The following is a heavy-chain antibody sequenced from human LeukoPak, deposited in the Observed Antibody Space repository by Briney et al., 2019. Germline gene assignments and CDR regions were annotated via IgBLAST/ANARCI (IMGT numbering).Heavy chain of an antibody. D-gene: IGHD2-15*01. V-gene: IGHV4-34*01. CDR1: GGSFSGYY. CDR3: AASDCSGGSCYPFDY. J-gene: IGHJ4*02. CDR2: INHSGST. Sequence: PSETLSLTCAVYGGSFSGYYWSWIRRPPGKGLEWIGEINHSGSTNYNPSLKSRVTISVDTSKNQFSLKLSSVTAADTAVYYCAASDCSGGSCYPFDYWGQGTLVTVSS.